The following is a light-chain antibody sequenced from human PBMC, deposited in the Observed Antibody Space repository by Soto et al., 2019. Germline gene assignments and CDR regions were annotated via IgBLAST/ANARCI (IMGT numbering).Light chain of an antibody. V-gene: IGKV1-9*01. CDR1: QGIRTY. CDR2: AAS. Sequence: DIQLTQSPSFLSASVGDRLTITCRASQGIRTYLAWYQQKPGRAPEVLIYAASTLQSGVPSRFSGSGSGTEFTLTISSLQPEDFATYYCQQLSLYALTFGPGTKVDFK. CDR3: QQLSLYALT. J-gene: IGKJ3*01.